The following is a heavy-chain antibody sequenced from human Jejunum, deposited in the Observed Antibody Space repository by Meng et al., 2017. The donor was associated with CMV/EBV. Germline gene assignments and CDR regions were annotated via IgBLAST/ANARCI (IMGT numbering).Heavy chain of an antibody. CDR2: IKQDGSEK. CDR1: FSSYG. Sequence: FSSYGMGWVRQAPGKGLEWVANIKQDGSEKYYVDSVKGRFTISRDNAKNSLYLQMNSLRAEDTAVYYCARSGILTYSSSWYVISYWGQGTLVTVSS. CDR3: ARSGILTYSSSWYVISY. V-gene: IGHV3-7*01. J-gene: IGHJ4*02. D-gene: IGHD6-13*01.